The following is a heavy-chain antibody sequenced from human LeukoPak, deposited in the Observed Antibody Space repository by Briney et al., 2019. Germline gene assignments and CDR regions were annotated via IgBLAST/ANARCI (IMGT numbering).Heavy chain of an antibody. J-gene: IGHJ4*02. Sequence: GGSLILSCAASGFTFSNYAMNWVRQAPGKGLEWVSSISGSGGSTYFAGSVKGRVTISRDNSKNTMYMQMNSLRVEDTAVYYCATGGQNYDFWRFDYWGQGSLVTVSS. V-gene: IGHV3-23*01. CDR1: GFTFSNYA. CDR2: ISGSGGST. CDR3: ATGGQNYDFWRFDY. D-gene: IGHD3-3*01.